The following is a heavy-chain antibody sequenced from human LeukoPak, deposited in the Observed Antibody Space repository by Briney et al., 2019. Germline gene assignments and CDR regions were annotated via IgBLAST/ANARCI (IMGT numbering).Heavy chain of an antibody. CDR2: IQSKADGGTP. Sequence: GGSLRLSCTARGFTFSDTWMSWVRQSPGQGLEWVGRIQSKADGGTPAYAVPVKGRFIISRDDSKNTVYLQMDSLKIEDTGVYYCTTVYYWGQGTVVTVAS. J-gene: IGHJ4*02. CDR3: TTVYY. CDR1: GFTFSDTW. V-gene: IGHV3-15*01.